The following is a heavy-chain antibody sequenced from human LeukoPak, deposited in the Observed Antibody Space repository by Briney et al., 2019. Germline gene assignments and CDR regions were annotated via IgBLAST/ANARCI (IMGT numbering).Heavy chain of an antibody. Sequence: GGSLRLSCAASGFRFSGNGMHWVRQAPGKGLEWVAFILYDGSNKYYGDSVKGRFTISRDSSKNTLYLQMNSLRAEDTAVYYCARVSGYGDHGFDYWGQGTLVTVSS. D-gene: IGHD4-17*01. CDR1: GFRFSGNG. CDR3: ARVSGYGDHGFDY. J-gene: IGHJ4*02. CDR2: ILYDGSNK. V-gene: IGHV3-30*02.